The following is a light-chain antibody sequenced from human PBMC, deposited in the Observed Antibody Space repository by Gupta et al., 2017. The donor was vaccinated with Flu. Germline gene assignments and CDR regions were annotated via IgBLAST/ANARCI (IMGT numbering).Light chain of an antibody. CDR3: QTADNNHVV. CDR2: KDT. Sequence: SFDLTQPPSVSVSPGQTARITCSGDGLTKQYTYWYKHRPGQAPIVLIYKDTQRPSANPDPFSGSGSTTTATLTMSGVQAEDADYYYSQTADNNHVVFGGGTRLTVL. V-gene: IGLV3-25*02. J-gene: IGLJ2*01. CDR1: GLTKQY.